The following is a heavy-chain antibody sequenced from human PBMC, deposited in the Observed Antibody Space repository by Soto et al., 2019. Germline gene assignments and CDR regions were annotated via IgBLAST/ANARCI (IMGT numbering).Heavy chain of an antibody. CDR3: AKNQERELPRVIDF. Sequence: QPGGSLRLSCATSGLTFSNYAMSGVRQAPGGGLEWVSSMSGSSSTTYYADSVRGRFTISRDRSKNTLYLQMSSLRAEDTALYYCAKNQERELPRVIDFWGQGTLVTVS. CDR1: GLTFSNYA. J-gene: IGHJ4*02. V-gene: IGHV3-23*01. D-gene: IGHD1-7*01. CDR2: MSGSSSTT.